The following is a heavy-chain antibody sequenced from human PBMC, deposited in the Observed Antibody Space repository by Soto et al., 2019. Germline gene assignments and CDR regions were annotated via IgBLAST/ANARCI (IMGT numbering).Heavy chain of an antibody. Sequence: ASVKASCQECGGTLNSLTIRWVRQAPGQRLEGMGRIIPILGIANYAQKFQGRVTITADESTSTAYMELSSLRSEDTAVYYCAVNVLRYFDWLPTYYYYYGMDVWGLGSTVTVSS. J-gene: IGHJ6*02. V-gene: IGHV1-69*02. CDR1: GGTLNSLT. D-gene: IGHD3-9*01. CDR2: IIPILGIA. CDR3: AVNVLRYFDWLPTYYYYYGMDV.